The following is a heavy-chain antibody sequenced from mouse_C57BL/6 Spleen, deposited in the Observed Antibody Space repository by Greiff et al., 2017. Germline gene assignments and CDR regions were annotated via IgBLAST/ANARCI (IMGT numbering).Heavy chain of an antibody. CDR2: IYTRDGST. Sequence: VKLQQSDAELVKPGASVKISCKVSGYTFTDHTIHWMKQRPEQGLEWIGYIYTRDGSTKYNEKFKGTATLTADKSSSTAYMQLNSLTSEDSAVYFCARWAYGSSYDAMDYWGQGTSVTVSS. D-gene: IGHD1-1*01. CDR1: GYTFTDHT. CDR3: ARWAYGSSYDAMDY. J-gene: IGHJ4*01. V-gene: IGHV1-78*01.